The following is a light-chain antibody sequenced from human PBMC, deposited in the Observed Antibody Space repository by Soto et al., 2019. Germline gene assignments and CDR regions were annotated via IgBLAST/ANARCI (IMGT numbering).Light chain of an antibody. CDR3: TSYAGSNIGV. CDR1: SSDVGSYNY. V-gene: IGLV2-14*01. CDR2: EVS. Sequence: QYALTQPASVSGSPGQSITISCTGTSSDVGSYNYVSWYQQHPGKAPKLMIYEVSNRPSGVSNRFSGSKSGKTASLTVSGLQPEDEADYYCTSYAGSNIGVFGGGTKLTVL. J-gene: IGLJ3*02.